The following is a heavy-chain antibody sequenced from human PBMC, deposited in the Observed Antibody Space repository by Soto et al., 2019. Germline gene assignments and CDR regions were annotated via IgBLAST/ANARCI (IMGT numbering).Heavy chain of an antibody. CDR2: ISAYNGNT. D-gene: IGHD6-13*01. Sequence: ASVKVSCKASGYTFTRYGISWVRQAPGQGLEWMGWISAYNGNTNYAQKLQGRVTMTTDTSTSTAYMELRSLRSDDTAVYYCARSSSSDDYYYYYGMDVWGQGTTVTVSS. J-gene: IGHJ6*02. V-gene: IGHV1-18*01. CDR1: GYTFTRYG. CDR3: ARSSSSDDYYYYYGMDV.